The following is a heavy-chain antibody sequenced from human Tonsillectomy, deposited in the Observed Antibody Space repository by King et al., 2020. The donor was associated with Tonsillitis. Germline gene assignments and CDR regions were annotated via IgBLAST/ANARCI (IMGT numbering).Heavy chain of an antibody. J-gene: IGHJ5*02. V-gene: IGHV3-15*07. CDR3: STSDIVVVPAAPVT. D-gene: IGHD2-2*01. Sequence: EVQLVESGGGLVKPGGSLRLSCAASGFTFSNAWMNWVRQAPGKGLEWVGRIKSKTDGGTTDYAAPVKGRLTISRDDSKNTLYLQMNSLKTEDTAVYYCSTSDIVVVPAAPVTWGQGTLVTVSS. CDR1: GFTFSNAW. CDR2: IKSKTDGGTT.